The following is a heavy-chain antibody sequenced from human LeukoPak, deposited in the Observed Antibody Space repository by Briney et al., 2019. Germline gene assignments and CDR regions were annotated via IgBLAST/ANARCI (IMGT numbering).Heavy chain of an antibody. V-gene: IGHV1-8*01. J-gene: IGHJ4*02. CDR3: ARGQEADELLLDY. CDR1: GYTFTSYD. D-gene: IGHD2-15*01. Sequence: GASVEVSCKASGYTFTSYDINWVRQATGQGLEWMGWMNPNSGNTGYAQKFQGRVTMTRNTSISTAYMELSSLRSEDTAVYYCARGQEADELLLDYWGQGTLVTVSS. CDR2: MNPNSGNT.